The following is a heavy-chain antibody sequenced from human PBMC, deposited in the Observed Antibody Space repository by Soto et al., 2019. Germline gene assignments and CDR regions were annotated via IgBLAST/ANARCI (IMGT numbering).Heavy chain of an antibody. Sequence: PSETLSLTCTFFCGSISSYYGILIRQPPGKGLEWIGYIYYSGSTNYNPSLKSRVTISVDTSKNQFSLKLSSVTAADTAVYYCARGRLSSGSNYWGQGTLVTVSS. J-gene: IGHJ4*02. D-gene: IGHD3-22*01. V-gene: IGHV4-59*01. CDR3: ARGRLSSGSNY. CDR2: IYYSGST. CDR1: CGSISSYY.